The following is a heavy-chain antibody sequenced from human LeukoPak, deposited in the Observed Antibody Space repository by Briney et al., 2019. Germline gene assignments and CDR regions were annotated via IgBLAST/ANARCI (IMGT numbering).Heavy chain of an antibody. CDR1: GFTFSSYS. J-gene: IGHJ4*02. CDR3: ARDGDYYDRSGSRANFDY. V-gene: IGHV3-21*01. Sequence: GGSLRLSCASSGFTFSSYSMNWVRQAPGKGLEGVSSISSSSSYIYYADSVKGRFTISRDNAKTSLYLQMNSLRAEDTAVYYCARDGDYYDRSGSRANFDYWGQGTLVTVSS. CDR2: ISSSSSYI. D-gene: IGHD3-22*01.